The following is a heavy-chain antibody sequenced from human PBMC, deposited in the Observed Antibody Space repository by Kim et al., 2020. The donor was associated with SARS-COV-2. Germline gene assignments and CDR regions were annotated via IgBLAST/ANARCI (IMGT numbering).Heavy chain of an antibody. J-gene: IGHJ6*02. Sequence: QKFQERVTITRDMSTSTAYMELSSLRSEDMAVYYCAADDYGDYYYYGMDVWGQGTTVTVSS. D-gene: IGHD4-17*01. CDR3: AADDYGDYYYYGMDV. V-gene: IGHV1-58*01.